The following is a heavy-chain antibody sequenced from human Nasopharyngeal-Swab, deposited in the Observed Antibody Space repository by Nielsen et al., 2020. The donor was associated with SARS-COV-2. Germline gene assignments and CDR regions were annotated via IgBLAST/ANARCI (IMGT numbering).Heavy chain of an antibody. D-gene: IGHD3-16*01. CDR3: ARNDEVVRFGVDY. Sequence: ASVKVSCKASGYTFTGYYMHWVRQAPGQGLEWMGRINPNSGGTNYAQKFQGRVTMTRDTSITTAYMELSRLRSDDTAGYYCARNDEVVRFGVDYWGQGTLVTVSS. J-gene: IGHJ4*02. V-gene: IGHV1-2*06. CDR1: GYTFTGYY. CDR2: INPNSGGT.